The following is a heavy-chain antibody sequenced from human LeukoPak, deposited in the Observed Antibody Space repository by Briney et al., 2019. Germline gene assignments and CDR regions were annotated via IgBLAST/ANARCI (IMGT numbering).Heavy chain of an antibody. V-gene: IGHV4-39*01. D-gene: IGHD1-26*01. CDR1: GGSISSSSYY. CDR3: ARHYSGTQNDAFDI. CDR2: IYYTGSA. J-gene: IGHJ3*02. Sequence: SETLSLTCTVSGGSISSSSYYWGWICQPPGKGLEWIGSIYYTGSAYYNPSLTSRVTISVDTSKNQFSLKLSSVTAADTAVYYCARHYSGTQNDAFDIWGQGTMVAVSS.